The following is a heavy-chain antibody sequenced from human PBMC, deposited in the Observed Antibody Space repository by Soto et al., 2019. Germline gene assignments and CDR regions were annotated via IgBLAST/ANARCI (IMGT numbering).Heavy chain of an antibody. CDR3: AKDLFSMVRGASYYSYGMDV. D-gene: IGHD3-10*01. CDR2: IRSKPYDGTT. CDR1: GFTFGDYA. V-gene: IGHV3-49*03. J-gene: IGHJ6*02. Sequence: GGSLRLSCTASGFTFGDYAMSWFRQAPGKGLEWVGFIRSKPYDGTTEYAASAKGRFTISRDDSKSIAYLQMNSLKTEDTAVYYCAKDLFSMVRGASYYSYGMDVRGQGTTVTVSS.